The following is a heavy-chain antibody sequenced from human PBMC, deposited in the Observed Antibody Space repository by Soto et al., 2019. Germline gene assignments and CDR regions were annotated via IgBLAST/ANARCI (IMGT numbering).Heavy chain of an antibody. V-gene: IGHV4-59*08. CDR3: ARETYGDYVGYFDP. CDR2: IHYSGST. Sequence: PSDTLSLTCTVSGASISNYYWSWIRQPPGKGLEWIGYIHYSGSTGCNPSLKSRVTISVDTSKNQFSLRLSSVTAADTAVYYCARETYGDYVGYFDPWGQGIQVTVSS. J-gene: IGHJ5*02. CDR1: GASISNYY. D-gene: IGHD4-17*01.